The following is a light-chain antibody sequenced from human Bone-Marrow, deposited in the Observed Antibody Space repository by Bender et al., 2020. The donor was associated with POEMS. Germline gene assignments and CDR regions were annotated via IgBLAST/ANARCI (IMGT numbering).Light chain of an antibody. CDR1: NSNIGAGYA. Sequence: QSVLTQPPSASATPGQRVTISCTGSNSNIGAGYAVQWYQQLPGTAPKLLVFGINSRPSGVPDRFSGSKSGTSASLAITGLQAEDEADYHCSSFTSSSTLVFGGGTKLTVL. V-gene: IGLV1-40*01. CDR2: GIN. CDR3: SSFTSSSTLV. J-gene: IGLJ2*01.